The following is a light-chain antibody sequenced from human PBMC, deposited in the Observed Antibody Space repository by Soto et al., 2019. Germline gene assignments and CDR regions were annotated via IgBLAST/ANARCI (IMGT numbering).Light chain of an antibody. CDR1: QSVRSN. CDR3: QQYGSSPRT. Sequence: EIVLTQSPGTLSLSPGERFTLSCRASQSVRSNLAWYQQKPGQAPRLLIYGASSRATGIPDRFSGSGSGTDFTLTLSRLEPEDCAVCYCQQYGSSPRTFGKGTKGGIK. V-gene: IGKV3-20*01. CDR2: GAS. J-gene: IGKJ1*01.